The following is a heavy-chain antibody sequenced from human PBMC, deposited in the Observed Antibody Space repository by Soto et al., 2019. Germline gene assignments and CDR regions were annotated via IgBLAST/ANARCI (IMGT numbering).Heavy chain of an antibody. CDR3: ARDYYYDSSGYSPLDY. V-gene: IGHV3-21*01. Sequence: SLRLSCAASGFTFNRYSMNWVRQAPGKGLEWVSSITSSSGDKYYADSVKGRFAISRDNAKNSLYLQMNSLRAEDTAVYYCARDYYYDSSGYSPLDYWGQGTLVTAPQ. CDR2: ITSSSGDK. D-gene: IGHD3-22*01. J-gene: IGHJ4*02. CDR1: GFTFNRYS.